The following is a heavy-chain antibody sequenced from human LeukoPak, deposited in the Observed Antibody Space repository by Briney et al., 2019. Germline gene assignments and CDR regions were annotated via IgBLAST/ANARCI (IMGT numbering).Heavy chain of an antibody. J-gene: IGHJ3*02. V-gene: IGHV3-48*01. D-gene: IGHD2/OR15-2a*01. Sequence: GGSLRLSCAASGFTGYTMNWVRQAPGKGLEWISYISRSSTTIKYADSVKGRFTISRDNAKNSLYLQMNSLRAEDTAVYHCAKDTIKVYSNKNAFDIWGQGTMVTVSS. CDR1: GFTGYT. CDR2: ISRSSTTI. CDR3: AKDTIKVYSNKNAFDI.